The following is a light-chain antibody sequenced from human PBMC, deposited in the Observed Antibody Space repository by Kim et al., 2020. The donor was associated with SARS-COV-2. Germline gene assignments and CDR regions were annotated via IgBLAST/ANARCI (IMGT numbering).Light chain of an antibody. J-gene: IGLJ1*01. CDR2: SNN. V-gene: IGLV1-44*01. CDR1: RASIGSNT. Sequence: QGVTSSCARSRASIGSNTINWYPKLPGTAPKLFIYSNNLRPAGVPDRISGSKSGTSASLAISGLQSEDEADYYCAAWDDSLNGYVFGTGTKVTVL. CDR3: AAWDDSLNGYV.